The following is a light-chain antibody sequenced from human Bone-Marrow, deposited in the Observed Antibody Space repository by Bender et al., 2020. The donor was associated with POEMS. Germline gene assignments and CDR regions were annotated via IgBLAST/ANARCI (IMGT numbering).Light chain of an antibody. Sequence: QSALTQPRSVSGSPGQSVTISCTGTSTNVGGYNYISWYQQHPGKAPKLMIYDVSKRPSGVPDRFSGTKSGNTASLAISGLQAEDEADYYCCSYGGNYDWVFGGGTKLTVL. V-gene: IGLV2-11*01. CDR2: DVS. J-gene: IGLJ3*02. CDR1: STNVGGYNY. CDR3: CSYGGNYDWV.